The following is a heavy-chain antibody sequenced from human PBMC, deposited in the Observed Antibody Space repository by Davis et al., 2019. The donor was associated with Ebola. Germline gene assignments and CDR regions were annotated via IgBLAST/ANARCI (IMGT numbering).Heavy chain of an antibody. Sequence: GGSLRLSCAASGFTLSNYRMNCVRQTPGKGLEWVSSISSDSDYIYYADSVKGRFTISRDNAKNSLYLQMNSLRAEDTAVYYCARDAPMDVWGKGTTVTVSS. CDR1: GFTLSNYR. CDR3: ARDAPMDV. J-gene: IGHJ6*04. CDR2: ISSDSDYI. V-gene: IGHV3-21*04.